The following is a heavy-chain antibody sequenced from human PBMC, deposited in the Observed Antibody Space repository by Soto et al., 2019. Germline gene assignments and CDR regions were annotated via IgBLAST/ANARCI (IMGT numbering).Heavy chain of an antibody. CDR3: ARDYVWGSYRPHYYYYHGMDV. J-gene: IGHJ6*02. CDR1: GYTFTSYA. D-gene: IGHD3-16*02. CDR2: INAGNGNT. Sequence: QVQLVQSGAEVKKPGASVKVSCKASGYTFTSYAMHWVRQAPGQRLEWMGWINAGNGNTKYSQKFQGRVTITRDTSASTAYMELSSLRSEDTAVYYCARDYVWGSYRPHYYYYHGMDVWGQGTTVTVSS. V-gene: IGHV1-3*01.